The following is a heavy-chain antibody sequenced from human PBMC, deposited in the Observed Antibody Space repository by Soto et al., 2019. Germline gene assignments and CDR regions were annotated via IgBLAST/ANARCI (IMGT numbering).Heavy chain of an antibody. D-gene: IGHD2-2*02. CDR1: GFTFSSYA. CDR3: AKKGHTASQRDYFDS. J-gene: IGHJ4*02. CDR2: ISGSGRST. Sequence: GGSLRLSCAASGFTFSSYAMSWVRQAPGKGLEWVSAISGSGRSTSYEDTVKGRFTFSRDNSKNTLYLQMNSLRAEDTAVYYCAKKGHTASQRDYFDSWGQGILVTVSS. V-gene: IGHV3-23*01.